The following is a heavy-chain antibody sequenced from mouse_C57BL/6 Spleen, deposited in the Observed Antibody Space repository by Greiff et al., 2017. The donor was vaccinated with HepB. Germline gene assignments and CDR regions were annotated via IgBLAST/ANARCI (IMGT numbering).Heavy chain of an antibody. CDR3: ARSRYYYGSSPLSPMDY. V-gene: IGHV1-69*01. CDR1: GYTFTSYW. Sequence: QVQLQQPGAELVMPGASVKLSCKASGYTFTSYWMHWVKQRPGQGLEWIGEIDPSDSYTNYNQKFKGKSTLTVDKSSSTAYMQLSSLTSEESAVYYCARSRYYYGSSPLSPMDYWGQGTSVTVSS. D-gene: IGHD1-1*01. J-gene: IGHJ4*01. CDR2: IDPSDSYT.